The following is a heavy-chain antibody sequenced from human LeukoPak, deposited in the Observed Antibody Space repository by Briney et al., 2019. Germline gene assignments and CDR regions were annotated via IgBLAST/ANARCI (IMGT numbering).Heavy chain of an antibody. D-gene: IGHD6-13*01. CDR1: GYTFTGYY. Sequence: GASVKVSRKASGYTFTGYYMHWVRQAPGQGLEWMGRINPNSGGTNYAQKFQGRVTMTRDTSISTAYMELSRLRSDDTAVYYCARVSEYSSSWYTPWDYYYYGMDVWGQGTTVTVSS. V-gene: IGHV1-2*06. CDR3: ARVSEYSSSWYTPWDYYYYGMDV. J-gene: IGHJ6*02. CDR2: INPNSGGT.